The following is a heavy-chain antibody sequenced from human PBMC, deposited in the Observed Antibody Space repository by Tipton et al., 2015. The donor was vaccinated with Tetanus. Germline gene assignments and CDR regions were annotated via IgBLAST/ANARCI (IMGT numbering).Heavy chain of an antibody. CDR3: AKDRYDSSGYYYLWDY. V-gene: IGHV3-48*01. J-gene: IGHJ4*02. CDR1: GFTFNTYN. D-gene: IGHD3-22*01. Sequence: SLRLSCAASGFTFNTYNMNWVRQAPGKGLEWVSYISTSSTTIFYADSVRGRFTISRDNAKNSLYLQMNSLRAEDTAVYYCAKDRYDSSGYYYLWDYWGQGTLVTVSS. CDR2: ISTSSTTI.